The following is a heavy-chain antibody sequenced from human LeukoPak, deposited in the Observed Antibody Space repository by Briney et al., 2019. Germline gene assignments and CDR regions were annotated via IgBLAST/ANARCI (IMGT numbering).Heavy chain of an antibody. Sequence: GGSLRLSCAASVFTFSSYAMSWVRQAPGKGLEWVSAISGSGGSTYYADSVKGRFTISRDNSKNTLYLQMNSLRAEDTAVYYCAVTPGVRGWGRFDYWGQGTLVTVSS. V-gene: IGHV3-23*01. CDR1: VFTFSSYA. CDR2: ISGSGGST. CDR3: AVTPGVRGWGRFDY. J-gene: IGHJ4*02. D-gene: IGHD7-27*01.